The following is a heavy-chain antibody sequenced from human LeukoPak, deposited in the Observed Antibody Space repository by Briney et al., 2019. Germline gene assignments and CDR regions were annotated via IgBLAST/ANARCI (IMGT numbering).Heavy chain of an antibody. CDR1: GFTFTDSW. J-gene: IGHJ3*02. Sequence: GGSLRLSCVAHGFTFTDSWMHWVRQAPGKGLVWVSQIHTDGSRTNYADSVRGRFSISIDSAKNTLYLQMSSLRVEDTAVHYCAREVDAFDIWGQGTMVTVSS. CDR3: AREVDAFDI. V-gene: IGHV3-74*01. CDR2: IHTDGSRT.